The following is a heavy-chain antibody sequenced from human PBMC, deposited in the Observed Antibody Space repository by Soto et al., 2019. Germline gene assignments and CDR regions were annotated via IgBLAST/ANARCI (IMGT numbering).Heavy chain of an antibody. CDR1: GFTFSSYA. D-gene: IGHD3-10*01. CDR2: ISGSGGST. Sequence: GGSLRLSCAASGFTFSSYAMSWVRQAPGKGLEWVSAISGSGGSTYYADSVKGRFTISRDNSKNTLYLQMNSLRAEDTAVYYCAKDELLWFGESHRVDDYCYGMDVWGQGTTVTVSS. J-gene: IGHJ6*02. CDR3: AKDELLWFGESHRVDDYCYGMDV. V-gene: IGHV3-23*01.